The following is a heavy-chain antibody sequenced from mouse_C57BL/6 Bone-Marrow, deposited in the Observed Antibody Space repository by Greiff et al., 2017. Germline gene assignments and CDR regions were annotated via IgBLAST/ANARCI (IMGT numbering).Heavy chain of an antibody. Sequence: QVQLQQSGAELVRPGTSVKMSCKASGYTFTNYWIGWAKQRPGHGLEWIGDIYPGGGYTNYTEKFKGQATITADKSSSTAYMQFSSLTSEDSSIYSCARGDYYVFSDYWGQGTTLTVSS. CDR3: ARGDYYVFSDY. CDR1: GYTFTNYW. D-gene: IGHD1-1*01. V-gene: IGHV1-63*01. CDR2: IYPGGGYT. J-gene: IGHJ2*01.